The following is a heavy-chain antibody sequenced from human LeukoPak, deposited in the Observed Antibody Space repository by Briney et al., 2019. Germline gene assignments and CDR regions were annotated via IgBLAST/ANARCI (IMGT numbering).Heavy chain of an antibody. CDR2: INHSGST. CDR3: ARQEATTIFGVAGFDY. D-gene: IGHD3-3*01. V-gene: IGHV4-34*01. J-gene: IGHJ4*02. CDR1: GGSFSGYY. Sequence: SETLSLTCAVYGGSFSGYYWSWIRQPPGKGLEWIGEINHSGSTNYNPSLKSRVTISVDTSKNQFSLKLSSVTAADTAVYYCARQEATTIFGVAGFDYWGQGTLVTVSS.